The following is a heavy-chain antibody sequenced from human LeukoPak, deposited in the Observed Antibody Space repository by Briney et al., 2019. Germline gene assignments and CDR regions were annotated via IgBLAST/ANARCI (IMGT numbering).Heavy chain of an antibody. J-gene: IGHJ3*02. V-gene: IGHV4-34*01. CDR3: AKFIESGSSPEASAFDI. CDR2: INHSGST. D-gene: IGHD1-26*01. Sequence: KPSETLSLTCAVYGGSFSGYYWSWIRQPPGKGLEWIGEINHSGSTNYNPSLKSRVTISVDTSENQFSLKLSSVTAADTAVYYCAKFIESGSSPEASAFDIWGQGTMVTVSS. CDR1: GGSFSGYY.